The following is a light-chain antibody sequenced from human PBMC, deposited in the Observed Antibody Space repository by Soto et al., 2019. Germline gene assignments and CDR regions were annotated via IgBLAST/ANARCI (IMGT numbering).Light chain of an antibody. V-gene: IGKV3-20*01. CDR2: GAS. Sequence: EIVLTQSPGTLSLSPRERAILSCRASQNVNRNYLAWYQQKPGQAPRLLIYGASSRATGVPNRFSGSGSGTDFTLTISSLEPEDFAVYYCHQYGLSPRHPFGQGTKLEIK. CDR3: HQYGLSPRHP. CDR1: QNVNRNY. J-gene: IGKJ2*01.